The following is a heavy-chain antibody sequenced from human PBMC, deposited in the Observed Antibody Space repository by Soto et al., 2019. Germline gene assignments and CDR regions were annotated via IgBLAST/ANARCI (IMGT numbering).Heavy chain of an antibody. V-gene: IGHV1-69*13. CDR1: GGTFSSYA. Sequence: SVKVSCKASGGTFSSYAISWVRQAPGQGLEWMGGIIPIFGTANYAQKFQGRVTITADESTSTAYMELSSLRSEDTAGYYCARALNDVWSGDYSGLACYYCGMDVRGQGTTGTVAS. CDR3: ARALNDVWSGDYSGLACYYCGMDV. J-gene: IGHJ6*02. D-gene: IGHD3-3*01. CDR2: IIPIFGTA.